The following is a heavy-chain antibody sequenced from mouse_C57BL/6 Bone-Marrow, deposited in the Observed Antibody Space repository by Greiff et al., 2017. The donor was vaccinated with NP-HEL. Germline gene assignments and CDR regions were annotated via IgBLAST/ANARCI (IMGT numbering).Heavy chain of an antibody. Sequence: EVQLVESGGGLVQPKGSLKLSCAASGFSFNTYAMNWVRQAPGKGLEWVARIRSKSNNYATYYADSVKDRFTIPRDDSESMLYLQMNNLKTEDTAMYYCVRQGWDRYYAMDYWGQGTSVTVSS. J-gene: IGHJ4*01. D-gene: IGHD4-1*01. V-gene: IGHV10-1*01. CDR2: IRSKSNNYAT. CDR3: VRQGWDRYYAMDY. CDR1: GFSFNTYA.